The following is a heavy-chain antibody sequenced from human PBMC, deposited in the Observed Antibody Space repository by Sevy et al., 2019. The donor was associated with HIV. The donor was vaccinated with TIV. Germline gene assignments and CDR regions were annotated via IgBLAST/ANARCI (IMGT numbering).Heavy chain of an antibody. J-gene: IGHJ5*02. CDR3: AREGTTWSRGFDN. Sequence: SETLSLTCTVSGGPINNFYWSWIRQPAGKGLEWMGRIYSSGYTNYNRSLKSRVTMSLETSKSQFSLKLNSVTAADTAVYYCAREGTTWSRGFDNWGQGTLVTVSS. CDR1: GGPINNFY. V-gene: IGHV4-4*07. CDR2: IYSSGYT. D-gene: IGHD6-13*01.